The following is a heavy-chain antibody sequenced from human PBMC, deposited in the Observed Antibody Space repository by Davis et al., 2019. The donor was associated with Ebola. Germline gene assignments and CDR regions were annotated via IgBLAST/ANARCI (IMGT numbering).Heavy chain of an antibody. Sequence: GESLKISCVASGFTFNEYEMHWVRQAPGKGLEWISYISDSGSSAYYTESVKGRFTISRDNSKNSLYLQMDTLRVEDTAVYYCVIGTWIRGQGTLVTVSS. CDR1: GFTFNEYE. D-gene: IGHD5-18*01. V-gene: IGHV3-48*03. CDR2: ISDSGSSA. J-gene: IGHJ4*02. CDR3: VIGTWI.